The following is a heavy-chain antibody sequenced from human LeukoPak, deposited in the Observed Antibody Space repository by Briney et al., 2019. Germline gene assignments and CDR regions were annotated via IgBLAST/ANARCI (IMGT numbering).Heavy chain of an antibody. CDR2: ISSTSTYI. Sequence: PGGSLRLSCAASGFTFRTYTMNWVRQAPGKGLEWVSSISSTSTYIYYADLVKGRFTLSRDNAKNSLYLQMNSLRAEDTAVYYCARIDSYYGMDVWGQGTTVTVSS. CDR1: GFTFRTYT. V-gene: IGHV3-21*01. J-gene: IGHJ6*02. CDR3: ARIDSYYGMDV.